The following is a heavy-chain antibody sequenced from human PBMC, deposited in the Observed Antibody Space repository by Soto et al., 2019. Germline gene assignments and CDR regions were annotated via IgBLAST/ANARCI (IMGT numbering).Heavy chain of an antibody. Sequence: QLVEFGGGLVQPGGSLRLSCAASGFRFSDYSMNWVRQAPGKGLEWVSYISSGSSTINYAHSVKGRFVISRDNAKNSLSLQMDSLRGEDTAVYYCARGGYCTCNRCFDAFDIWGQGTMVTVSS. CDR2: ISSGSSTI. CDR3: ARGGYCTCNRCFDAFDI. D-gene: IGHD2-8*01. CDR1: GFRFSDYS. V-gene: IGHV3-48*01. J-gene: IGHJ3*02.